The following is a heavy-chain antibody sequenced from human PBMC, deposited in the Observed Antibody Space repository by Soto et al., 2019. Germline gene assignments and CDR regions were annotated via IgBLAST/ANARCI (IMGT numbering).Heavy chain of an antibody. J-gene: IGHJ6*02. Sequence: QVQLVQSGAEVKMPGSSVKVSCKASGGTFSSYAISWVRQAPGQGLEWMGGIIPISGTANYAQKFQGRVTITADESTSTAYMELSSLRSEDTAVYYCARSQGSSTSLEIYFYYNYGMDVWAQGTTVTVSS. V-gene: IGHV1-69*12. CDR3: ARSQGSSTSLEIYFYYNYGMDV. CDR1: GGTFSSYA. CDR2: IIPISGTA. D-gene: IGHD2-2*01.